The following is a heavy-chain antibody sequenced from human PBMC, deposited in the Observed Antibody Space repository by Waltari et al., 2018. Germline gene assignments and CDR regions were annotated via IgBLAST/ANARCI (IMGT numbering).Heavy chain of an antibody. Sequence: VQLLESGGGLVQPGGSLTLSCVGSGFRFNNHAMTWVRQSPIKGLEWISGIDVTGSTTYYADSVRGRFTISRDNVKSTLTLQMNNLRADDTAVYYCAKPLGASDSWGRGTLVTVSS. J-gene: IGHJ4*02. CDR2: IDVTGSTT. V-gene: IGHV3-23*01. CDR1: GFRFNNHA. CDR3: AKPLGASDS. D-gene: IGHD3-16*01.